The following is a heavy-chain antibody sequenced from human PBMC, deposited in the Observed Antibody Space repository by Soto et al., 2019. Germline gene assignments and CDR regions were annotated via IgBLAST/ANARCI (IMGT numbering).Heavy chain of an antibody. CDR2: MNPNSGNT. CDR3: VRGQSVLYLDL. V-gene: IGHV1-8*01. J-gene: IGHJ1*01. D-gene: IGHD1-20*01. CDR1: GYTFTNYE. Sequence: GASVKVSCKASGYTFTNYEINWVRQAPGQGLEWMGWMNPNSGNTGFAQSFQGRVTMTRSTAYMELTAYMDLNRLNFDDSAIYYCVRGQSVLYLDLWGRGTQVTVSS.